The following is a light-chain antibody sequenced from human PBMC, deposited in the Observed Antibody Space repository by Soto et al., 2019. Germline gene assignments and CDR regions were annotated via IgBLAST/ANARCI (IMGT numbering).Light chain of an antibody. CDR2: KAS. CDR1: QSISSW. Sequence: DVQITQSPSTLSASVGDRVTITCRASQSISSWLAWYQQKPGKAPKLLIYKASSLESGVPSRFSGSGSGTEFTLTISTLQPDDFATYYCQQYNDYLGTFGQGTKVEIK. CDR3: QQYNDYLGT. J-gene: IGKJ1*01. V-gene: IGKV1-5*03.